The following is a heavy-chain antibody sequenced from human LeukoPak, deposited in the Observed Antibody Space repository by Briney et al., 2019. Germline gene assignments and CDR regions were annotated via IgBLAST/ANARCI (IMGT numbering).Heavy chain of an antibody. Sequence: GESLKISCKGSGYSFTSYWIGWVRQMPGKGLEWMGIIYPGDSDTRYSPSFQGQVTISADKSISTAYLQWSSLKASDTAMYYCARHAQAGYSSSWYSGWGQGTLVTVSS. CDR2: IYPGDSDT. D-gene: IGHD6-13*01. V-gene: IGHV5-51*01. J-gene: IGHJ4*02. CDR1: GYSFTSYW. CDR3: ARHAQAGYSSSWYSG.